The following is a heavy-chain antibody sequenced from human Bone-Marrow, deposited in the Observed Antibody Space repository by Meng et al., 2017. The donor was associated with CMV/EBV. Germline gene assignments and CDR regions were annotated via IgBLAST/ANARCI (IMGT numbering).Heavy chain of an antibody. Sequence: ASVKVSCKASGYTFTSYDINWVRQATGQGLEWMGWMNPNSGNTGYAQKFQGRVTITRNTSISTAYMELNSLRSEDTAVYYCARGGGFNVDTAMVFTNWFDPWGQGTLVTVSS. CDR2: MNPNSGNT. D-gene: IGHD5-18*01. V-gene: IGHV1-8*03. CDR3: ARGGGFNVDTAMVFTNWFDP. CDR1: GYTFTSYD. J-gene: IGHJ5*02.